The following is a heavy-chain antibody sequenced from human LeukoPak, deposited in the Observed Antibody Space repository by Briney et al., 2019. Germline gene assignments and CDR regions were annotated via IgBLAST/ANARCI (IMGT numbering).Heavy chain of an antibody. CDR2: SGSGGST. V-gene: IGHV3-23*01. CDR3: AKVDLEQWLVNY. D-gene: IGHD6-19*01. Sequence: AGGSLRLSCAASGFSFSNYAMSWVRQAPGKGLEWVSASGSGGSTYYADSVKGRFTISRDNSKNTLYLQMNSLRAEDTAVYYCAKVDLEQWLVNYWGQGTLVTVSS. J-gene: IGHJ4*02. CDR1: GFSFSNYA.